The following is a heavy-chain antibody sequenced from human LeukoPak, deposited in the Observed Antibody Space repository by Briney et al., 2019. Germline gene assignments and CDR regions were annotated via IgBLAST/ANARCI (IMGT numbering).Heavy chain of an antibody. D-gene: IGHD1-1*01. CDR3: ARLTPALYNLQPPYDYNWFDP. V-gene: IGHV3-30*03. CDR2: ISYDGNNY. J-gene: IGHJ5*02. CDR1: GFIFNDHY. Sequence: GGSLRLSCTASGFIFNDHYMEWVRQAPGKGLEWVAVISYDGNNYYYADSVKGRLTISRDNSKNTLYLQMNSLRAEDTAIYYCARLTPALYNLQPPYDYNWFDPWGQGTLVTVSS.